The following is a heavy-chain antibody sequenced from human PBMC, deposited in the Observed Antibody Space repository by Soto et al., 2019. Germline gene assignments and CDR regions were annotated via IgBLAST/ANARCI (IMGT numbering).Heavy chain of an antibody. CDR1: GYTFTSYG. V-gene: IGHV1-46*01. CDR3: ARDSTYDFWSGYPRDV. Sequence: ASVKVSCKASGYTFTSYGISWVRQAPGQGLEWMGIINPSGGSTSYAQKFQGRVTMTRDTSTSTVYMELSSLRSEDTAVYYCARDSTYDFWSGYPRDVWGQGTTVTVSS. D-gene: IGHD3-3*01. J-gene: IGHJ6*02. CDR2: INPSGGST.